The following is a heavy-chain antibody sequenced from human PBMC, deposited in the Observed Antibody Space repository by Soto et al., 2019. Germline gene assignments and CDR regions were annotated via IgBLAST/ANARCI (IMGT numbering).Heavy chain of an antibody. V-gene: IGHV3-73*01. J-gene: IGHJ4*02. CDR2: IRSEASSSAT. D-gene: IGHD1-26*01. CDR1: GFTFSGSA. Sequence: GGSLRLSCAASGFTFSGSAIHWGRQASGKGLEWVGRIRSEASSSATAYAASVKGRFAISRDDSKNTAYLQMDSLKTEDTAVYYCTRRDTGIVGSTLDFDYWGQRTLVTVSS. CDR3: TRRDTGIVGSTLDFDY.